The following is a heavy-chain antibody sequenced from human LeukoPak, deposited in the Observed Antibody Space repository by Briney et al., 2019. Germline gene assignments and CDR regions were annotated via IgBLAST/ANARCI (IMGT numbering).Heavy chain of an antibody. CDR3: ARVYCTNGVCYSSY. V-gene: IGHV1-2*02. CDR2: INPNSGGT. D-gene: IGHD2-8*01. Sequence: ASVKVSCKASGYTFTGYYMHWVRQAPGQGLEWMGWINPNSGGTNYAQKFQGRVTITRNTSISTAYMELSSLRSEDTAVYYCARVYCTNGVCYSSYWGQGTLVTVSS. CDR1: GYTFTGYY. J-gene: IGHJ4*02.